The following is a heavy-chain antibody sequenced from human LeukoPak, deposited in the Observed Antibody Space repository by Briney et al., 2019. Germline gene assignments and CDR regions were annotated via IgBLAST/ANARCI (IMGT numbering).Heavy chain of an antibody. V-gene: IGHV4-34*01. D-gene: IGHD4-17*01. CDR2: INHSGST. J-gene: IGHJ2*01. CDR3: ARTLIDYGSDWYFDL. CDR1: GGSFSGYY. Sequence: SETLSLTCAVYGGSFSGYYWSWIRQPPGKGLEWIGEINHSGSTNYNPSVKSRVNISVDTSKNQFSLKLSSVTAADTAVYYCARTLIDYGSDWYFDLWGRGTLVTVSS.